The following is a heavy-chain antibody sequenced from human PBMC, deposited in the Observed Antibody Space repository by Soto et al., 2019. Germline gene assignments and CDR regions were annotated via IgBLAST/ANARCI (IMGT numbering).Heavy chain of an antibody. Sequence: QVQLVQSGAEVKKPGASVKVSCTASGYTFTSYGISWVRQAPGQGLEWMGWISAYNGNTNYAQKLQGRVTMPTDTATSTAYMERRSLRSDDTAVYYCARLMRAGGPFDCWGQGTLVTVSS. V-gene: IGHV1-18*01. J-gene: IGHJ4*02. CDR3: ARLMRAGGPFDC. CDR1: GYTFTSYG. CDR2: ISAYNGNT. D-gene: IGHD1-26*01.